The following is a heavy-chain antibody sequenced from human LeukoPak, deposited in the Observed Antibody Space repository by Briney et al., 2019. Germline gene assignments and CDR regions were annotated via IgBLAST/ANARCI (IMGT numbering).Heavy chain of an antibody. CDR1: GFTFSSYN. Sequence: GGSLRLSCAASGFTFSSYNMNWVRQAPGKGLEWVSYISSSSSTIYYADSVKGRFTISRDNAKNSQYLQMNSLRDEDTAVYYCARDITMVRGIIGYYYGMDVWGQGTTVTVSS. V-gene: IGHV3-48*02. J-gene: IGHJ6*02. D-gene: IGHD3-10*01. CDR2: ISSSSSTI. CDR3: ARDITMVRGIIGYYYGMDV.